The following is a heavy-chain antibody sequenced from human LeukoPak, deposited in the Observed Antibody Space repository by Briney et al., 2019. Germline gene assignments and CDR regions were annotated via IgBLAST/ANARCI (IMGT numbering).Heavy chain of an antibody. CDR2: IHPSGVL. J-gene: IGHJ4*02. CDR1: GASFNSDDQY. Sequence: PSETLSLTCTVSGASFNSDDQYWNWIRQSPGKGLEWIGSIHPSGVLYNNPSLESRVTMSRDTSKNQFSLNLNSVTASDTAVYFFSRGLDSRKLGYWGQGILVTVSS. CDR3: SRGLDSRKLGY. V-gene: IGHV4-31*03. D-gene: IGHD3-22*01.